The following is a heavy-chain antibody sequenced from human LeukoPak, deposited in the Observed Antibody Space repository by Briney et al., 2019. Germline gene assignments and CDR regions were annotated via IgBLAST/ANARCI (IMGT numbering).Heavy chain of an antibody. D-gene: IGHD4-17*01. Sequence: PGGSLRVSCAACGFTFSSYAMSWVRQAPGKGLEWVSAISGSGGSTYYADSVKGRFTISRDNSKNTLYLQMNSLRAEDTAVYYCAKGRSATVTRFYFDYWGQGTLVTVSS. CDR3: AKGRSATVTRFYFDY. V-gene: IGHV3-23*01. CDR1: GFTFSSYA. J-gene: IGHJ4*02. CDR2: ISGSGGST.